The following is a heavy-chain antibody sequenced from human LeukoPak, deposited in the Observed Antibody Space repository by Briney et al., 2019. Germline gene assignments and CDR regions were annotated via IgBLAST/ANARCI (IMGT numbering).Heavy chain of an antibody. J-gene: IGHJ6*02. CDR3: TRDLMDYDLSTGLHHYYMDV. V-gene: IGHV3-74*01. CDR2: INGDGRNI. Sequence: GGSLRLSCVASGFTFSSYWVHWVRQDPRKGLVWVSRINGDGRNINYTDSVRGRFTISRDNAKNTLYLQMNTLRDEDTAVYYCTRDLMDYDLSTGLHHYYMDVWGQGTTVTVS. CDR1: GFTFSSYW. D-gene: IGHD3-9*01.